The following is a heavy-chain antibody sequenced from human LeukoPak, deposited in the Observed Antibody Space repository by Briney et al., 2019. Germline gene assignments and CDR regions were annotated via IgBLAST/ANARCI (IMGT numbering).Heavy chain of an antibody. J-gene: IGHJ5*02. V-gene: IGHV1-69*04. CDR3: ARDLSYGWFDP. D-gene: IGHD4-17*01. CDR1: GGTFISYT. CDR2: IIPILGIA. Sequence: ASVKVPCKASGGTFISYTISWVRQAPGQGLEWMGRIIPILGIANYAQKFQGRVTITADKSTSTAYMELSSLRSEDTAVYYCARDLSYGWFDPWGQGTLVTVSS.